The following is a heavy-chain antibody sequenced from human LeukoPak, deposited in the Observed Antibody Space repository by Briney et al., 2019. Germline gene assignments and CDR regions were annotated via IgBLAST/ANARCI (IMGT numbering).Heavy chain of an antibody. CDR2: INAGNGNT. J-gene: IGHJ5*02. D-gene: IGHD5-18*01. CDR3: ARSPWILNWFDP. Sequence: ASVKVSCKASGYTFTSYAMHWVRQAPGQRLEWMGWINAGNGNTKYSQKFQGRVTITRDTSASTAYMELSSLRSEDTAVYYRARSPWILNWFDPWGQGTLVTVSS. CDR1: GYTFTSYA. V-gene: IGHV1-3*01.